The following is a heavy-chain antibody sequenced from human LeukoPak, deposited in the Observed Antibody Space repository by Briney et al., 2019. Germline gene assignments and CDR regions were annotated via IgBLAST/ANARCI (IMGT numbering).Heavy chain of an antibody. Sequence: GASVKVSCKASGYTFTSYGISWVRQAPGQGLEWMGWISAYNGSTNYAQKLQGRVTMTTDTSTSTAYMELRSLRSDDTAVYYCARGSRYYYDSSGYLYFDYWGQGTLVTVSS. D-gene: IGHD3-22*01. CDR2: ISAYNGST. V-gene: IGHV1-18*01. CDR3: ARGSRYYYDSSGYLYFDY. J-gene: IGHJ4*02. CDR1: GYTFTSYG.